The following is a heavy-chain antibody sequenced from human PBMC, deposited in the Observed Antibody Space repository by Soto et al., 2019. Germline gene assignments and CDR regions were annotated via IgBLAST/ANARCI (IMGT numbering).Heavy chain of an antibody. J-gene: IGHJ4*02. CDR1: GGSISSYY. CDR2: IYYSGST. D-gene: IGHD2-15*01. Sequence: PSETLSLTCTVSGGSISSYYWSWIRQPPGKGLEWIGSIYYSGSTNYNPSLRSRVTISVDTSQKQFSLKLTSVSAADTAVYYCARGPRYCSGGNCYPDELFPPYSVDYWGQGIMVTVSS. CDR3: ARGPRYCSGGNCYPDELFPPYSVDY. V-gene: IGHV4-59*01.